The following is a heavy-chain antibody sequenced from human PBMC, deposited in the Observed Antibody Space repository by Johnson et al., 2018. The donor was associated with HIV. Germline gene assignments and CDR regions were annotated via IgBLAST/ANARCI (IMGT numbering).Heavy chain of an antibody. D-gene: IGHD6-13*01. CDR3: AKDWAYSSSWYDEGLAFDI. Sequence: VQLVESGGGLVQPGGSLRLSCAASGFTVSSNYMSWVRQAPGKGLEWVSVIYSGDSTYYADSVKGRFTISRDNSKNTLYLQMTNVRAEDTAVYYCAKDWAYSSSWYDEGLAFDIWGQGTMVTVSS. CDR2: IYSGDST. V-gene: IGHV3-66*01. CDR1: GFTVSSNY. J-gene: IGHJ3*02.